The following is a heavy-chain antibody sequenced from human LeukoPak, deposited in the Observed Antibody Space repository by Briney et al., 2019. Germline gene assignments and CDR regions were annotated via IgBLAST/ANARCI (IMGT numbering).Heavy chain of an antibody. J-gene: IGHJ4*02. D-gene: IGHD3-9*01. CDR3: ARDLSGYYSLDY. CDR2: IIPILGTA. CDR1: GGTFSSYA. V-gene: IGHV1-69*01. Sequence: SVKVSCKASGGTFSSYAISWVRQAPGQGLEWMGGIIPILGTANYAQKFQGRVTITADESTSTAYMELSSLRSEDTAVYYCARDLSGYYSLDYWGQGTLVTVSS.